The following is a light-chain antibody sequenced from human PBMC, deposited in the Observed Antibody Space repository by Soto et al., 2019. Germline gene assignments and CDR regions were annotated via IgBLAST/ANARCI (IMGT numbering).Light chain of an antibody. CDR2: GNS. CDR1: SSNIGAGYD. V-gene: IGLV1-40*01. J-gene: IGLJ1*01. CDR3: QSYDSSRTEV. Sequence: QLVLTQPPSVSGAPGQRVTISCTGSSSNIGAGYDVPWYQQLPGTAPKLLIYGNSNRPSGVPDRFSGSKSGTSASLAITGLQAEDEADYYCQSYDSSRTEVVGTGTKVTVL.